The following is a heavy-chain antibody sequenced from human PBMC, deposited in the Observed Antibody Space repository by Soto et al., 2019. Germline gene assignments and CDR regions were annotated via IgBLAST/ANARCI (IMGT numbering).Heavy chain of an antibody. CDR1: GFTFSSYT. J-gene: IGHJ4*02. V-gene: IGHV3-21*01. CDR2: ISSSSSYI. Sequence: EVQLVESGGGLVKPGGSLRLSCAASGFTFSSYTMNWVRQAPGKGLEWVSSISSSSSYIYFADSLKGRFTISRDNAKNSLDLPMNSLRAEDTAVYYCARDPEWLPLTRALDSWGQGTLVTVSS. CDR3: ARDPEWLPLTRALDS. D-gene: IGHD5-18*01.